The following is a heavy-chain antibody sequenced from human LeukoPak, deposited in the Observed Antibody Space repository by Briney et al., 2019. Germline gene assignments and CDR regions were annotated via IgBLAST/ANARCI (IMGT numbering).Heavy chain of an antibody. Sequence: SETLSLTCAVYGGSFSGYYWSWIRQPPGKGLEWIGEINHSGSTNYNPSLKSRVTISVDTSKNQFSLKLSSVTAADTAIYYCARDRAPAAGTGWFDPWGQGTLVTVSS. V-gene: IGHV4-34*01. D-gene: IGHD6-13*01. J-gene: IGHJ5*02. CDR3: ARDRAPAAGTGWFDP. CDR2: INHSGST. CDR1: GGSFSGYY.